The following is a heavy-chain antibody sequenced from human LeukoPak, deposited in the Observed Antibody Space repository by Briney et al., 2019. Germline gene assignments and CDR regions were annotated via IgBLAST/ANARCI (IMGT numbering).Heavy chain of an antibody. CDR1: GYSFTSYW. V-gene: IGHV5-51*01. CDR2: IYPDDSDS. Sequence: RGESLKISCKGSGYSFTSYWIAWVRQMPGKGLEWMGIIYPDDSDSTYSPSFQGQVTISVDKSINTAYLQWSSLKASNTAIYYCARVGSVTNFGVVSYYFDYWGQGTLVTVSS. CDR3: ARVGSVTNFGVVSYYFDY. J-gene: IGHJ4*02. D-gene: IGHD3-3*01.